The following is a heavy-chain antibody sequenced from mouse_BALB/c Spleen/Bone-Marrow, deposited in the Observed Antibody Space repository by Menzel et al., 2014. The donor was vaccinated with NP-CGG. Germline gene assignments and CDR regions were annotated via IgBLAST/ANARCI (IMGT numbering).Heavy chain of an antibody. V-gene: IGHV1-9*01. CDR1: GCTFSSYW. D-gene: IGHD4-1*01. J-gene: IGHJ1*01. CDR3: ARTGTDWYFDV. CDR2: ILPGSGST. Sequence: VQLQQSGAELMKPGASVKISCKATGCTFSSYWIEWVKQRPGHGLEWIGEILPGSGSTNYNEKFKGKATFTADTSSNTAYMQLSSLTSEDSAVYYCARTGTDWYFDVWGAGTTVTVSS.